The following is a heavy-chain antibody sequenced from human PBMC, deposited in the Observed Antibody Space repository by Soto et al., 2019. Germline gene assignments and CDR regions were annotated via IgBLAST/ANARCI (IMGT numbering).Heavy chain of an antibody. D-gene: IGHD1-26*01. Sequence: SVKVSCKASGFTFTSSAVQWVRQARGQRLEWIGWIVVGSGNTNYAQKFQERVTITRDMSTSTAYMELSSLRSEDTAVYYCAADPPPPSEWEPGRHWFDPWGQGTLVTVSS. CDR3: AADPPPPSEWEPGRHWFDP. J-gene: IGHJ5*02. V-gene: IGHV1-58*01. CDR1: GFTFTSSA. CDR2: IVVGSGNT.